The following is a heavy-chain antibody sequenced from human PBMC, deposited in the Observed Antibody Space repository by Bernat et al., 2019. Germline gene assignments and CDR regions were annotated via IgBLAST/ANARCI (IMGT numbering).Heavy chain of an antibody. D-gene: IGHD6-13*01. V-gene: IGHV4-34*01. Sequence: QVQLQQWGAGLLKPSETLSLTCAVYGGSFSGYYWSWIRQPPGKGLEWIGEINHSGNTNYNPSLKSRVTISVDTSKNQFSLKLSSVTAADTAVYYCARLTSQQAWYFDLWGRGTLVTVSS. J-gene: IGHJ2*01. CDR3: ARLTSQQAWYFDL. CDR1: GGSFSGYY. CDR2: INHSGNT.